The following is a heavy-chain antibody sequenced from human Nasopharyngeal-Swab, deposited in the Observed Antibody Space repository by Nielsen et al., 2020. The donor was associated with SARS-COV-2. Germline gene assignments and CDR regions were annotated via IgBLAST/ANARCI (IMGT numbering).Heavy chain of an antibody. J-gene: IGHJ4*02. CDR3: ARDYYDNYDSDF. D-gene: IGHD3-22*01. V-gene: IGHV1-2*02. Sequence: ASVKVSCKTSGYTSTDYYIHWMRQVPGQGLEWVGCINPDSGDTKYAQKFQGRVTVTRDTSRSTAYIDLSRLRSDDTAVYYCARDYYDNYDSDFWGQGTLVTVSS. CDR2: INPDSGDT. CDR1: GYTSTDYY.